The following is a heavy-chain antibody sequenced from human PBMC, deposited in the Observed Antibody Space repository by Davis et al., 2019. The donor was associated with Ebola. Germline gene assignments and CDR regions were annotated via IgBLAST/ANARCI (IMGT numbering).Heavy chain of an antibody. J-gene: IGHJ3*01. CDR2: LGLSADT. V-gene: IGHV3-23*01. CDR1: GFVFSSYV. CDR3: VKDTSNVWFDV. Sequence: PGGSLRLSCAASGFVFSSYVMSWVRRAPGKGLEWVSTLGLSADTYYADSVKGRFTISRDNSKNTLHLQMNSLRVEDTAIYFCVKDTSNVWFDVWGQGTMVTVSS. D-gene: IGHD6-19*01.